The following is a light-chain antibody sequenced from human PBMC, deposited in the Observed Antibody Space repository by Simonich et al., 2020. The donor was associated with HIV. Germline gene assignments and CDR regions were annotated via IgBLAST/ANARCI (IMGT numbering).Light chain of an antibody. CDR3: QQYSSSSFS. Sequence: EIVMTQSPATLSVSPGQRTTLSCRASQSVSSTLAWYQQKPGQAPRLLIYCASTRANGIPARFSGSGSGTDFTLTISRLEPEDFAVYYCQQYSSSSFSFGGGTTVEIK. CDR2: CAS. V-gene: IGKV3-15*01. CDR1: QSVSST. J-gene: IGKJ4*01.